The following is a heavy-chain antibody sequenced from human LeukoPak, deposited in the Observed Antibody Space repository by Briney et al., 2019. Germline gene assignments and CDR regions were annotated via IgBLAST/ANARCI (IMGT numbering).Heavy chain of an antibody. D-gene: IGHD2-15*01. CDR1: GGSITSIHYY. Sequence: SQTLSLTCTVSGGSITSIHYYWGWIRPPPGDWLEWGGNIYYFGSTYYNPSLRSRVTISVDTSKNQFSLKLSSVTAADTALYYCARMTCGGGTCWWFDPWGQGTLVTVSS. CDR3: ARMTCGGGTCWWFDP. CDR2: IYYFGST. V-gene: IGHV4-39*01. J-gene: IGHJ5*02.